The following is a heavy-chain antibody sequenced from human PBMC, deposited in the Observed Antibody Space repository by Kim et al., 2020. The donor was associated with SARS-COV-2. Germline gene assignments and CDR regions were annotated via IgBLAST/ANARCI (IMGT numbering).Heavy chain of an antibody. J-gene: IGHJ6*02. D-gene: IGHD5-18*01. CDR3: ARDPGDSYGTHDVYGMDV. V-gene: IGHV3-21*01. CDR2: ISSSSSYI. Sequence: GGSLRLSCAASGFTFSSYSMNWVRQAPGKGLEWVASISSSSSYIYYADSVKGRFTISRDNAKNSLYLQMNSLRAEDTAVYYCARDPGDSYGTHDVYGMDVCGQGTTVTVSS. CDR1: GFTFSSYS.